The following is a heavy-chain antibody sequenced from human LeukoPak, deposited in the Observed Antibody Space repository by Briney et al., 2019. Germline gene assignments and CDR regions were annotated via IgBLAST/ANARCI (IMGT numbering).Heavy chain of an antibody. CDR1: GFTFSSYG. J-gene: IGHJ6*02. CDR3: ARVYGDYYYYYGMDV. Sequence: GRSLRLSCAASGFTFSSYGMHWVRQALGKGLEWVAVIWYDGSNKYYADSVKGRFTISRDNSKNTLYLQMNSLRAEDTAVYYCARVYGDYYYYYGMDVWGQGTTVTVSS. D-gene: IGHD4-17*01. V-gene: IGHV3-33*01. CDR2: IWYDGSNK.